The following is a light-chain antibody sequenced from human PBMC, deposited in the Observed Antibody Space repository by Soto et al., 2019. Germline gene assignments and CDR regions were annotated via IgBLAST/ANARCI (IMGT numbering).Light chain of an antibody. V-gene: IGKV1-8*01. Sequence: AIRMTQSPSSFSASTGDRVTITCRASQGISSYLAWYQQKPGKAPKLLIYAASTLQSGVPSRFSGSGSGKGFTLTISCLQSEDFAAYYCQQYYSYPLPFGPATKVDIK. CDR2: AAS. J-gene: IGKJ3*01. CDR3: QQYYSYPLP. CDR1: QGISSY.